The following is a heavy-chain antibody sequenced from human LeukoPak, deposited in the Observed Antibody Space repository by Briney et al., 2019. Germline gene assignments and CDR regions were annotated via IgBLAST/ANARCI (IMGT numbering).Heavy chain of an antibody. CDR1: GFTFSNFL. J-gene: IGHJ4*02. CDR3: ARASGGSCDSSGSFDY. D-gene: IGHD3-22*01. V-gene: IGHV3-23*01. Sequence: GGSLRLSCAASGFTFSNFLMTWVRQAPGKGPEWVSAISGSGGDTYYADSVKGRITISRDNSKNMLYLQMNSLRAEDTAVYHCARASGGSCDSSGSFDYWGQGTLVTVSS. CDR2: ISGSGGDT.